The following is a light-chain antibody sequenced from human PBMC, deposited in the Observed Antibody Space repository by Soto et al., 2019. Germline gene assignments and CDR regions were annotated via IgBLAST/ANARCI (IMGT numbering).Light chain of an antibody. CDR3: ASYAGDSVV. CDR1: SSDAGGYNY. Sequence: QSALTQPPSASGSPGQSVAISRTGTSSDAGGYNYVSWYQQHSGKAPQLIIYEVTRRPSGVPDRFSGSKSGSTASLSVSGLQAEDEADYYCASYAGDSVVFGGGTKVTVL. CDR2: EVT. J-gene: IGLJ2*01. V-gene: IGLV2-8*01.